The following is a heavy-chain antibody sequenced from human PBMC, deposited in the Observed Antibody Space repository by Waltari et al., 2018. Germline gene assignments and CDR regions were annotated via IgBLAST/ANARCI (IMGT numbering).Heavy chain of an antibody. V-gene: IGHV5-51*03. CDR3: ARGPPPFWGGYYYYYYYYMDV. CDR2: IYPGDSDT. CDR1: GYSFTSYW. Sequence: EVQLVQSGAEVKKPGESLKISCKGSGYSFTSYWIGWVRQMPGKGLEWMGIIYPGDSDTRYSPSFQGQVTISADKSISTAYLQWSSLKASDTAMYYCARGPPPFWGGYYYYYYYYMDVWGKGTTVTVSS. J-gene: IGHJ6*03. D-gene: IGHD3-3*01.